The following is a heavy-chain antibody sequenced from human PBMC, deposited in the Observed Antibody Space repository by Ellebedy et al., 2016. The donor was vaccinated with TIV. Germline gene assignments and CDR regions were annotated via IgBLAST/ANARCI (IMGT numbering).Heavy chain of an antibody. CDR3: VKDLYTSGWYDFDV. Sequence: GESLKISCAASGFSFSNYVMSWVRQAPGKGLEWVLGISGSGGNTFQAGSVKGRFTISRDNSQNTVYLQMNSLRGEDTAAYYCVKDLYTSGWYDFDVWGQGTMVTVSS. D-gene: IGHD6-19*01. CDR2: ISGSGGNT. V-gene: IGHV3-23*01. CDR1: GFSFSNYV. J-gene: IGHJ3*01.